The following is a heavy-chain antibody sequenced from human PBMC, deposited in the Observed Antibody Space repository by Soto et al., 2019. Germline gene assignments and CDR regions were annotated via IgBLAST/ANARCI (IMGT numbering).Heavy chain of an antibody. V-gene: IGHV4-30-2*01. D-gene: IGHD3-16*02. J-gene: IGHJ6*02. Sequence: SETLSLTCAVSGGSISSGGYSWSWIRQPPGKGLEWIGYIYHSGSTYYNPSLKSRVTISVDTSKNQFSLKLSSVTAADTAVYYCARGYYDYVWGSYRYTPEANYYYYYGMDVWGQGTTVTVSS. CDR1: GGSISSGGYS. CDR2: IYHSGST. CDR3: ARGYYDYVWGSYRYTPEANYYYYYGMDV.